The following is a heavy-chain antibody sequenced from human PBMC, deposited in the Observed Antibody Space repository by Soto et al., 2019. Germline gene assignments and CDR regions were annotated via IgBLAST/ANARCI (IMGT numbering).Heavy chain of an antibody. J-gene: IGHJ4*02. D-gene: IGHD2-21*02. V-gene: IGHV3-23*01. CDR2: ISGSGAYT. CDR1: GFTFSSYV. CDR3: VKGRDCGGNCYAFFDY. Sequence: EVQLLESGGGWVQPGGSRRLSCAASGFTFSSYVMSWVRQAPGKGLEWVSAISGSGAYTNYADSVKGRFTISRDNSKNTLYVQMNSLRAEDTAVYYCVKGRDCGGNCYAFFDYWGQGTPVTVSS.